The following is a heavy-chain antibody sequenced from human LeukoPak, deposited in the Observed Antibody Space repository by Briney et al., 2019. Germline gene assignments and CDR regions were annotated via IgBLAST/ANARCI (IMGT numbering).Heavy chain of an antibody. D-gene: IGHD3-22*01. V-gene: IGHV1-69*06. Sequence: SVKVSCKTSGGTFSSYAISWVRQAPGQGLEWMGGIIPIFGTANYAQKFQGRVTITADKSTSTAYMELSSLRSEDTAVYYCAETFYYYDSSGYYPNYYYYYMDVWGKGTTVTVSS. CDR3: AETFYYYDSSGYYPNYYYYYMDV. CDR2: IIPIFGTA. J-gene: IGHJ6*03. CDR1: GGTFSSYA.